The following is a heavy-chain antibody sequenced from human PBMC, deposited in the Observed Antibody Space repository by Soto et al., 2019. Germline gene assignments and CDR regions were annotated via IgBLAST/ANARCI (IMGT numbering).Heavy chain of an antibody. CDR1: GGTFSSYA. Sequence: SVKVSCKASGGTFSSYAISWVRQAPGQGLEWMGGIIPIFGTANYAQKFQGRVTITADESTSTAYMELSSLRSEDTAVYYCASIGYCRGGSCPTSYYRMDVWGQGTTVTGSS. V-gene: IGHV1-69*13. CDR3: ASIGYCRGGSCPTSYYRMDV. CDR2: IIPIFGTA. J-gene: IGHJ6*02. D-gene: IGHD2-15*01.